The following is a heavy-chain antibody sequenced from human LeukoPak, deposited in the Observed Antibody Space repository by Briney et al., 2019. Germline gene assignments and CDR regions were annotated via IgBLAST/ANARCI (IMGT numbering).Heavy chain of an antibody. Sequence: PSGTLSLTCAVSGGSISSSNWWSWVRQPPGKGLEWIGEIYHSGSTNYNPSLKSRVTISVDKSKNQFSLKLSSVTAADTAVYYCASYRSWYGVSPFAPFDYWGQGTLVTVSS. CDR1: GGSISSSNW. CDR2: IYHSGST. J-gene: IGHJ4*02. V-gene: IGHV4-4*02. CDR3: ASYRSWYGVSPFAPFDY. D-gene: IGHD6-13*01.